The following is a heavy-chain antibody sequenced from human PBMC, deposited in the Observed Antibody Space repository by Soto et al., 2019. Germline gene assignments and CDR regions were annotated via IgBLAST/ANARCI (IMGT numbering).Heavy chain of an antibody. Sequence: QVQLESSGPGLVKPSQTLSLTCTVSGGSISSVGYVWTWIRQHPAKGLEWIGHISYSGSTYFIPSLRSRLSMSVDTAKNQFSLNLTSVTVADTAIYYCARLNSGWHQTFDSWGQGTLVTVSS. V-gene: IGHV4-31*03. CDR3: ARLNSGWHQTFDS. CDR2: ISYSGST. D-gene: IGHD6-25*01. J-gene: IGHJ4*02. CDR1: GGSISSVGYV.